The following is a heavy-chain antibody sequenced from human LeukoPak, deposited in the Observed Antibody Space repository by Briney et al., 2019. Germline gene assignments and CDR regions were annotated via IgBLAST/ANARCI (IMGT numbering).Heavy chain of an antibody. CDR2: IYYSGST. V-gene: IGHV4-59*01. D-gene: IGHD1-7*01. CDR3: ARVSRGARELLFDY. J-gene: IGHJ4*02. CDR1: GGSISSYY. Sequence: SETLSLTCTVSGGSISSYYWSWIRQPPGKGLEWIGYIYYSGSTNYNPSLKSRVTISVDTSKNQFSLKLSSVTAADTAVYYCARVSRGARELLFDYWGQGTLVTVSS.